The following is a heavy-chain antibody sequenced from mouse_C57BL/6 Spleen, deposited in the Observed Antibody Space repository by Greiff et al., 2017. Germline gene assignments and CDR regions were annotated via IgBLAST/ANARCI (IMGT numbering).Heavy chain of an antibody. CDR2: IDPSDSYT. J-gene: IGHJ1*03. Sequence: QVQLQQPGAELVMPGASVKLSCKASGYPFTSYWMHWVKQRPGQGLEWIGEIDPSDSYTNYNQKFKGKSTLTVDKSSSTAYMQLSSLTSEDSAVYYCARSYYGSSDWYFDGWGTGTTVTVYS. D-gene: IGHD1-1*01. CDR3: ARSYYGSSDWYFDG. CDR1: GYPFTSYW. V-gene: IGHV1-69*01.